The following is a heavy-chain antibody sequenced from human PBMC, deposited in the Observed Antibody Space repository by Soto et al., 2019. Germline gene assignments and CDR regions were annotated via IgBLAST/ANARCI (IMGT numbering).Heavy chain of an antibody. V-gene: IGHV4-59*01. CDR1: GGSISSYY. CDR2: IYYSGST. D-gene: IGHD2-15*01. CDR3: ALCSGASCLCRYVAFGT. J-gene: IGHJ3*02. Sequence: SETLSLTCTVSGGSISSYYWSWIRQLPGKGLEWIGYIYYSGSTNYNPSLKSRVTISVDTSKNQFSLKLSSVTAADWAVYYCALCSGASCLCRYVAFGTWGHGTVVTDSS.